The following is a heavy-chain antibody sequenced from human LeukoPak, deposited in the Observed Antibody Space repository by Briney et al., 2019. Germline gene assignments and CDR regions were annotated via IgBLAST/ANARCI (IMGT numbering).Heavy chain of an antibody. J-gene: IGHJ4*02. CDR2: VIGSSGAT. V-gene: IGHV3-23*01. CDR3: ATGAYDFLEIAYFDY. Sequence: GGSLRLSCAASGFTLSAYTMSWVRQAPGKGLEWVAVVIGSSGATGYAASVKVRFTISRHNSKNPLFLQMNSLRAEDTAIYYCATGAYDFLEIAYFDYWGQGALVTVSS. D-gene: IGHD3-3*01. CDR1: GFTLSAYT.